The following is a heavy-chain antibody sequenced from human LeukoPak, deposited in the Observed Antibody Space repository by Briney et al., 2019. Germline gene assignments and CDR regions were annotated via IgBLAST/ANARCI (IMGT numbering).Heavy chain of an antibody. V-gene: IGHV4-39*07. D-gene: IGHD3-22*01. CDR2: ISYGGRT. Sequence: SETLSLTCTVSGASISSRSYYWGWIRQPPGKGLEWIGSISYGGRTYYNPSLKSRVTISVDTSEKQLSLNLTSVTAADTAIYYCARIIDSSGYDDVFDIWGQGTTLTVSS. CDR1: GASISSRSYY. CDR3: ARIIDSSGYDDVFDI. J-gene: IGHJ3*02.